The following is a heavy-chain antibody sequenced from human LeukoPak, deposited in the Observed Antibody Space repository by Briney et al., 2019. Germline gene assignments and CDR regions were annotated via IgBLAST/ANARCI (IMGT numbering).Heavy chain of an antibody. V-gene: IGHV3-7*01. J-gene: IGHJ5*02. CDR3: ARDRSLDYGGNSGEEGWFDP. D-gene: IGHD4-23*01. Sequence: GGSLRLSCAASGFTFSSFWMGWVRQAPGKGLEWVANIMYDESEKHYVDSVKGRFTISRDNAKHSLYLQMNSLRAEDTAVYYCARDRSLDYGGNSGEEGWFDPWGQGTLVTVSS. CDR1: GFTFSSFW. CDR2: IMYDESEK.